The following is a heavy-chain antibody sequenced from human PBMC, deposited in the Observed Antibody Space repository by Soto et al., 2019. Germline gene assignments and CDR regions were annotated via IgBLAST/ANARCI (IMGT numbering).Heavy chain of an antibody. CDR1: GFTFISYG. CDR3: AKDGGRGLYYFDS. CDR2: ISGGGGST. J-gene: IGHJ4*02. V-gene: IGHV3-23*01. Sequence: GGSLRLSCVASGFTFISYGMSWVRQAPGQGLEWVSGISGGGGSTDYANAVKGRFTISRDNSKNTLYLQVNSLRAEDTAVYYCAKDGGRGLYYFDSWGQGTLVTVSS. D-gene: IGHD3-16*01.